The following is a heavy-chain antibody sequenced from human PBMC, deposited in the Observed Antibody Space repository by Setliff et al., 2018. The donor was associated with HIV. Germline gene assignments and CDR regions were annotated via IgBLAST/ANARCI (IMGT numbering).Heavy chain of an antibody. CDR1: RFTFSNYV. CDR2: ISPGGIDT. D-gene: IGHD5-12*01. CDR3: ARGVATNLDP. Sequence: PGGSLRLSCAASRFTFSNYVMSWVRQAPGRGLEWVSSISPGGIDTYYADSVKGRFTISRDNSKNTLYLQMNSLRAEDTAVYYCARGVATNLDPWGQGSLVTVSS. J-gene: IGHJ5*02. V-gene: IGHV3-23*01.